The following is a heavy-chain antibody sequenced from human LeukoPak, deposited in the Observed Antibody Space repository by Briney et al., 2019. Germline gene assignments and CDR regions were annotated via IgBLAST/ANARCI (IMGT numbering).Heavy chain of an antibody. CDR2: IYYSGST. D-gene: IGHD3-22*01. CDR3: ARDRVALYYYGSSGYIFDY. V-gene: IGHV4-39*07. CDR1: GGSISSSSYY. J-gene: IGHJ4*02. Sequence: PSETLSLTCTVSGGSISSSSYYWGWIRQPPGKGLEWIGSIYYSGSTYYNPSLKSRVTISVDTSKNQFSLKLSSVTAADTAVYYCARDRVALYYYGSSGYIFDYWGQGTLVTVSS.